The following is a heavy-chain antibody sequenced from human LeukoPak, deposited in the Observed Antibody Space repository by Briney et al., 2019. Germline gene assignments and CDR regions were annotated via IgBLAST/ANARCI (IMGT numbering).Heavy chain of an antibody. CDR1: GFTFSSYW. CDR3: AKGGYDYVEMGYFDY. CDR2: IKQDGSEK. D-gene: IGHD5-12*01. V-gene: IGHV3-7*03. Sequence: GGSLRLSCAASGFTFSSYWMSWVRQAPGKGLEWVANIKQDGSEKYYVDSVKGRFTISRDNSKNTLYMQMNSLRAEDTALYYCAKGGYDYVEMGYFDYWGQGTLVTVSS. J-gene: IGHJ4*02.